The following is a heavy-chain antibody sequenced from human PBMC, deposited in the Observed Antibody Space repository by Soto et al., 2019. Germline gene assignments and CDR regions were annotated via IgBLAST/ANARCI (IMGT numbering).Heavy chain of an antibody. D-gene: IGHD3-10*01. Sequence: SVKVSCKASGGTFSSYTISWVRQAHGQGLEWMGRIIPILGIANYAQKFQGRVTITADKSTSTAYMELSSLRSEDTAVYYCASMVRGVSAHYYYYMDVWGKGTTVTVSS. J-gene: IGHJ6*03. V-gene: IGHV1-69*02. CDR2: IIPILGIA. CDR1: GGTFSSYT. CDR3: ASMVRGVSAHYYYYMDV.